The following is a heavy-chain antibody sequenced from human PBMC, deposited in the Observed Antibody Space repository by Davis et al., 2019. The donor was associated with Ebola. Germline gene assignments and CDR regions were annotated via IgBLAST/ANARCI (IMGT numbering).Heavy chain of an antibody. V-gene: IGHV3-64*01. CDR2: ISSNGGST. CDR1: GFTLSSYA. Sequence: GGSLRLSCAASGFTLSSYAMHWVRQAPGKGLEYVSAISSNGGSTYYANSVKGRFTISRDNSKNTLYLQMGSLRAEDMAVYYCARADGYCSGGSCYYYYYGMDVWGQGTTVTVSS. J-gene: IGHJ6*02. CDR3: ARADGYCSGGSCYYYYYGMDV. D-gene: IGHD2-15*01.